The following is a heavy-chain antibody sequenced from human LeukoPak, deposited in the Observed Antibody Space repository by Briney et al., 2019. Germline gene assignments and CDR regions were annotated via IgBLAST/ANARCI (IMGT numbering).Heavy chain of an antibody. D-gene: IGHD3-22*01. CDR1: AGTFNTYA. V-gene: IGHV1-2*02. CDR3: ARDSQRYYYDSSGYYWNWFDP. Sequence: ASVKVSCKASAGTFNTYAVSWVRQAPGQGLEWMGWINPNTGDTNYAQKFQGRVTMTRDTSISTAYMELSRLRSDDTAVYYCARDSQRYYYDSSGYYWNWFDPWGQGTLVTVSS. CDR2: INPNTGDT. J-gene: IGHJ5*02.